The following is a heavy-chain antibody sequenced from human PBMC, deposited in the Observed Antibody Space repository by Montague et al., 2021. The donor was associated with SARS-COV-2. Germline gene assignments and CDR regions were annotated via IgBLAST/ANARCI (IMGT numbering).Heavy chain of an antibody. V-gene: IGHV4-39*01. CDR1: GGSISSTNYY. J-gene: IGHJ3*02. D-gene: IGHD3-10*01. CDR2: ISYSGST. Sequence: SETLSLTCTVSGGSISSTNYYWGWIRQPPGKGLEWIGSISYSGSTYYKSSLKSRVTISVDTSKNQFSLRLSSVTAADTAVYYCARHITGSGNAFDIWGHGTMVTVSS. CDR3: ARHITGSGNAFDI.